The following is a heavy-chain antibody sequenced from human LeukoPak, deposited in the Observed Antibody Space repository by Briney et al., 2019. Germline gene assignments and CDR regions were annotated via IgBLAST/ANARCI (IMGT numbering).Heavy chain of an antibody. Sequence: TSETLSLTCAVYGGSFSGYYWSWIRQPPGKGLEWIGEINHSGSTNYNPSLKSRVTISVDTSKNQFSLKLSSVTAADTAVYYCAREEWLGTTIDYWGQGTLVTVSS. CDR3: AREEWLGTTIDY. CDR2: INHSGST. J-gene: IGHJ4*02. D-gene: IGHD3-3*01. CDR1: GGSFSGYY. V-gene: IGHV4-34*01.